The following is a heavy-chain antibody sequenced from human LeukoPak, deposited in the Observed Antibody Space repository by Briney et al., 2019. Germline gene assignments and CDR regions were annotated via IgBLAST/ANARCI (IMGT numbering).Heavy chain of an antibody. Sequence: ASVKVSCKASGYTFTSYYMHWVRQAPGQGLECMGIINPSGCSTSYAQKFQGRVTMTRDTSTSTVYMELSSLRSEDTAVYYCATAGIVVVPAAFDYWGQGTLVTVSS. V-gene: IGHV1-46*01. CDR3: ATAGIVVVPAAFDY. CDR2: INPSGCST. CDR1: GYTFTSYY. J-gene: IGHJ4*02. D-gene: IGHD2-2*01.